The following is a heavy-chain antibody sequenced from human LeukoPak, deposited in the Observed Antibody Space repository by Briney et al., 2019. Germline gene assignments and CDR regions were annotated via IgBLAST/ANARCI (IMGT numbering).Heavy chain of an antibody. CDR2: ISWNSGSI. CDR3: ATDSYDGFDI. V-gene: IGHV3-9*01. CDR1: GFTFDDYA. Sequence: PGRSLRLSCAASGFTFDDYAMHWVRQAPGKGLEWVSGISWNSGSIGYADSVKGRFTISRDNAKNTLYLQMSSLRAEDTAVYYCATDSYDGFDIWGQGTMVTVSS. J-gene: IGHJ3*02.